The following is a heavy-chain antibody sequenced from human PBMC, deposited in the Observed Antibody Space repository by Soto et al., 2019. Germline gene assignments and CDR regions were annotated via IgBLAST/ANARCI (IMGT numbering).Heavy chain of an antibody. CDR1: GGTFSSYA. Sequence: QVQLVQSGAEVKKPGSSVKVSCKASGGTFSSYAISWVRQAPGQGLEWMGGIIPIFGTANYAQKFQGRVTITADESTSTAHMELSSLRSEDTAVYYCASPDYDDSSYDDAFDIWGQGTMVTVSS. CDR3: ASPDYDDSSYDDAFDI. CDR2: IIPIFGTA. D-gene: IGHD3-22*01. V-gene: IGHV1-69*01. J-gene: IGHJ3*02.